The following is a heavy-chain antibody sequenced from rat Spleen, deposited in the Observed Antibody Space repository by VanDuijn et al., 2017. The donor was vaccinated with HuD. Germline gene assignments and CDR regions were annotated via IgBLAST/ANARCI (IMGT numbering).Heavy chain of an antibody. Sequence: QVQLKESGPGLVKPSETLSLTCTVSGFSLTSYHVSWVRQPPGKGLEWMGVIWGDGSTAYNSALKSRLSISRDTSKSQVFLKMNSLQTEDTATYYCARTYRYKIDYWGQGVMVTVSS. CDR2: IWGDGST. V-gene: IGHV2-32*01. CDR3: ARTYRYKIDY. J-gene: IGHJ2*01. D-gene: IGHD1-5*01. CDR1: GFSLTSYH.